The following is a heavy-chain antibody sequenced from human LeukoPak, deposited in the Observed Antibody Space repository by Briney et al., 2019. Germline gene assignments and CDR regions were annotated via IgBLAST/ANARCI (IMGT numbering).Heavy chain of an antibody. V-gene: IGHV4-39*01. CDR3: ARIDYYGSGSY. CDR2: IYYSGST. CDR1: GGSISSSSYY. J-gene: IGHJ4*02. D-gene: IGHD3-10*01. Sequence: PSETLSLTCTVSGGSISSSSYYWGWIRQPSGKGLEWIGSIYYSGSTYYNPSLKSRVTISVDTSKNQFSLKLSSVTAADTAVYYCARIDYYGSGSYWGQGTLVTVSS.